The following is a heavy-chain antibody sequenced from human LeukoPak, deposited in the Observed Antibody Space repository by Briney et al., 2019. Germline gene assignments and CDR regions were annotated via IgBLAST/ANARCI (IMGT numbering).Heavy chain of an antibody. CDR1: GGSFSGYY. CDR3: ARGRETLGYCSGGSCYPNYYYMDV. V-gene: IGHV4-34*01. J-gene: IGHJ6*03. CDR2: INHSGST. D-gene: IGHD2-15*01. Sequence: SETLSLTCAVYGGSFSGYYWSWIRQPPGKGLEWIGEINHSGSTNYNPSLKSRATISVDTSKNQFSLKLSSVTAADTAVYYCARGRETLGYCSGGSCYPNYYYMDVWGKGATVTVSS.